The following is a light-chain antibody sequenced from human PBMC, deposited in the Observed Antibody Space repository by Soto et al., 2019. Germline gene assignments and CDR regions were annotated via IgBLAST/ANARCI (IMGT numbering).Light chain of an antibody. CDR1: SRDVGAYNF. V-gene: IGLV2-14*01. J-gene: IGLJ1*01. CDR2: EVR. CDR3: SSYTASSTPLYV. Sequence: QSALTQPASVSGSPGQSITLSCTGTSRDVGAYNFVSWYQQYPDKAPKLMIYEVRNRPSGVSNRFSGSKSGNTASPTISGLQSEDEAYYYCSSYTASSTPLYVFXTGPKPTVL.